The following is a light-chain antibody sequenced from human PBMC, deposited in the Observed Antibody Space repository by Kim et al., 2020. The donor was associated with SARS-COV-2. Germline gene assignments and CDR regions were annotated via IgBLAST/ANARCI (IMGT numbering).Light chain of an antibody. J-gene: IGKJ5*01. V-gene: IGKV1-5*03. CDR2: TAS. Sequence: SPSLRARSPLPCRASQSISRWLAWFQPKPGTAPKLLIYTASTVDRGVPSRFSGSGSGTDFTLAISRLQPYDCATYYCQQYNSYFAFGQGTRLEIK. CDR1: QSISRW. CDR3: QQYNSYFA.